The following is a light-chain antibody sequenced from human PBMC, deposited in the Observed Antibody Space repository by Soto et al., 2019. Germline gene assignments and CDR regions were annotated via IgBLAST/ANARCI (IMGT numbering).Light chain of an antibody. CDR3: QQYDVHPKT. CDR1: ENIKNW. J-gene: IGKJ1*01. Sequence: DVQMTQSTSTIAHSGEDRVTITCRASENIKNWLAWYQQTPGKAPKVLISDASRLETGVPSRFSGSGYGTDFTLTIASLQTDDFGTYHCQQYDVHPKTFGQGTKVEI. V-gene: IGKV1-5*01. CDR2: DAS.